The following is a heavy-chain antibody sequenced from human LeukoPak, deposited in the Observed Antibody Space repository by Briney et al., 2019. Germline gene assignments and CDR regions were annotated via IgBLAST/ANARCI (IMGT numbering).Heavy chain of an antibody. V-gene: IGHV1-69*05. CDR3: AAYCTNGVCSIADDAFDI. J-gene: IGHJ3*02. Sequence: ASVKVSCKASGGTFSSYAISWVRQAPGQGLEWMGGIIPIFGTANYAQKFQGRVTITRDTSASTAYMELSSLRSDDTAVYYCAAYCTNGVCSIADDAFDIWGQGTMVTVSS. D-gene: IGHD2-8*01. CDR1: GGTFSSYA. CDR2: IIPIFGTA.